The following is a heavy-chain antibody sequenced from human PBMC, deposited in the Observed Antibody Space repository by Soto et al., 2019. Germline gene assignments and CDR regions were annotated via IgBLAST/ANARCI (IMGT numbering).Heavy chain of an antibody. CDR1: GGSMSTYY. Sequence: QVQLQESGPGLVKPSVTLSLNCTVSGGSMSTYYWSWIRQPPGKGLEWIGSIYYSGSTDYNPSLKSRVTISVDTSKNQCSLKLTSVTAADTAVYYCARGVRGVTGVFDYWGQGTLVTVSS. CDR2: IYYSGST. J-gene: IGHJ4*02. CDR3: ARGVRGVTGVFDY. D-gene: IGHD3-10*01. V-gene: IGHV4-59*01.